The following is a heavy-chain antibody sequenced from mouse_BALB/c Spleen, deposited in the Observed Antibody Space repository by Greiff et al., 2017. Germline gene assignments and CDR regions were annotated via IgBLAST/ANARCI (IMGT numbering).Heavy chain of an antibody. D-gene: IGHD2-10*02. CDR3: ARNWGEYGNYYWYFDV. J-gene: IGHJ1*01. CDR1: GFSLSRYS. CDR2: IWGGGST. Sequence: QVQLKESGPGLVAPSQSLSITCTVSGFSLSRYSVHWVRQPPGKGLEWLGMIWGGGSTDYNSALKSRLSISKDNSKSQVFLKMNSLQTDDTAMYYCARNWGEYGNYYWYFDVWGAGTTVTVSS. V-gene: IGHV2-6-4*01.